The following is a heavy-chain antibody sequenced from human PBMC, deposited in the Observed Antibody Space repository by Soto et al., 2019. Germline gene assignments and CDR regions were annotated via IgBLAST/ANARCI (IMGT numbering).Heavy chain of an antibody. Sequence: AGGSLRLSCAASGFTFSDHYMDWVRQAPGKGLEWVGRTRNKANSYTTEYAASVKGRFTISRDDSKNSLYLQMNSLKTEDTAVYYCARFVSMLGEDGYYYYGMDVWGQGTTVTVSS. J-gene: IGHJ6*02. CDR1: GFTFSDHY. CDR3: ARFVSMLGEDGYYYYGMDV. V-gene: IGHV3-72*01. CDR2: TRNKANSYTT. D-gene: IGHD3-10*02.